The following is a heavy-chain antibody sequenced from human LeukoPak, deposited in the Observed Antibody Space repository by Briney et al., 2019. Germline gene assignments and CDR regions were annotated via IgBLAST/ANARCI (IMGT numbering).Heavy chain of an antibody. J-gene: IGHJ6*03. Sequence: SETLSLTCSVSGYSISSAYYWGWIRQPPGKGLEWIGSIYHSGSTYYNPSLKSRVTISVDTSKNQFSLKLSSVTAADTAVYYCARDLAKYSSGWSPMDVWGKGTTVTVSS. CDR2: IYHSGST. CDR1: GYSISSAYY. V-gene: IGHV4-38-2*02. CDR3: ARDLAKYSSGWSPMDV. D-gene: IGHD6-19*01.